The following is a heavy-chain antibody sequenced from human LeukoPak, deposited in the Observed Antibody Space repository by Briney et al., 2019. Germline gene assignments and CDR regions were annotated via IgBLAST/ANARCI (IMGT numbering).Heavy chain of an antibody. V-gene: IGHV3-21*01. CDR2: ISSGSSAI. Sequence: PGGSLRLSCEASGFTFTTYSMTWVRQAPGKGLEWVSIISSGSSAIFSADALKGRFTISRDNAKNTLYLQMNSLRAEDTAVYYCARDQRGSYYGFFDYWGQGTLVTVSS. D-gene: IGHD1-26*01. CDR3: ARDQRGSYYGFFDY. J-gene: IGHJ4*02. CDR1: GFTFTTYS.